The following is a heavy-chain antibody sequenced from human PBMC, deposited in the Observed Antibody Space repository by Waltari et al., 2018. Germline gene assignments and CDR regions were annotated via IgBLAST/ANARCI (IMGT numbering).Heavy chain of an antibody. CDR2: IIPIFGTA. Sequence: QGLEWMGGIIPIFGTANHAQKFQGRVTITADKSTSTAYMELSSLRSEDTAVYYCAPLEEGYFDYWGQGTLVTVSS. V-gene: IGHV1-69*06. CDR3: APLEEGYFDY. J-gene: IGHJ4*02. D-gene: IGHD3-16*02.